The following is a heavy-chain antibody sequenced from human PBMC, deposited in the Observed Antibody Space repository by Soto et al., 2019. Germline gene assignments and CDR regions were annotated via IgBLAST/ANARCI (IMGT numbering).Heavy chain of an antibody. CDR3: AREIQGYYDFWSGYHYYYYGMDV. Sequence: GGSLRLSCAASGFTFSDYYMSWIRQAPGKGLEWVSYISSSGSTIYYADSVKGRFTISRDNAKNSLCLQMNSLRAEDTAVYYCAREIQGYYDFWSGYHYYYYGMDVWGQGTTVTVSS. V-gene: IGHV3-11*01. CDR2: ISSSGSTI. CDR1: GFTFSDYY. D-gene: IGHD3-3*01. J-gene: IGHJ6*02.